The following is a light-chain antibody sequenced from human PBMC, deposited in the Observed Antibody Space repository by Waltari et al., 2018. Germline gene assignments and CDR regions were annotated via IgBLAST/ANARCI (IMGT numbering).Light chain of an antibody. V-gene: IGKV2-28*01. J-gene: IGKJ1*01. CDR2: LGS. Sequence: IVLTQSPLSMPVTSGEQASISCRSSQSLLHSNGYNYLDWYLQKPGQSPQLLIYLGSNRASGVPDRFSGSGSGTDFTLKISRVEAEDVGVYYCMQALQTTWTFGQGTKVEIK. CDR3: MQALQTTWT. CDR1: QSLLHSNGYNY.